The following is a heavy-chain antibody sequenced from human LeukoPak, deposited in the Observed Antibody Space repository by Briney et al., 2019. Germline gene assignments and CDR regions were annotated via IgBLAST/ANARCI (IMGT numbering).Heavy chain of an antibody. V-gene: IGHV4-59*08. CDR1: GGSISSYY. D-gene: IGHD5-12*01. J-gene: IGHJ4*02. Sequence: PSETLSLTCTVSGGSISSYYWSWIRQPPVKGLEWIGYIYYSGSTNYNPSLKSRVTISVDTSKNQFSLKLSSVTAADTAVYYCASLTSRDGYNFGYWGQGTLVTVSS. CDR2: IYYSGST. CDR3: ASLTSRDGYNFGY.